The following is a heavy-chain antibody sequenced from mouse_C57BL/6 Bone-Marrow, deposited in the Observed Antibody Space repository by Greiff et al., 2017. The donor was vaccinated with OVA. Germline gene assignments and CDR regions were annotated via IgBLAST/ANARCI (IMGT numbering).Heavy chain of an antibody. Sequence: VQLQQSGPELVKPGASVKISCKASGYSFPGYYMNWVKQSPEKSLEWIGEINPSTGGTTYNQKFKAKATLTVDKSSSTAYMQLKSLTSEDSAVYYCARGYYGSRGYWGQGTTLTVSS. CDR3: ARGYYGSRGY. D-gene: IGHD1-1*01. CDR2: INPSTGGT. V-gene: IGHV1-42*01. CDR1: GYSFPGYY. J-gene: IGHJ2*01.